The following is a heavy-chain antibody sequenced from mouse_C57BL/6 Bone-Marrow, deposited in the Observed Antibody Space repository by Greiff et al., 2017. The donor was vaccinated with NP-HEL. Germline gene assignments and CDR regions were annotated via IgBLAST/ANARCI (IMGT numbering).Heavy chain of an antibody. Sequence: VQLVESGPGLVKPSQSLFLTCSITGFPITSGYYWIWIRQSPGKPLEWMGYITHSGETFYNPSLQSPISITRETSKNQFFLQLNSVTTEDTAMYYCAGDIDYDGVWGTGTTVTVSS. CDR1: GFPITSGYY. CDR2: ITHSGET. CDR3: AGDIDYDGV. V-gene: IGHV12-3*01. D-gene: IGHD2-4*01. J-gene: IGHJ1*03.